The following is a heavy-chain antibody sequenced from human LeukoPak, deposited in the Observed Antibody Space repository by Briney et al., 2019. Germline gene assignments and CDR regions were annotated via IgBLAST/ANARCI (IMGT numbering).Heavy chain of an antibody. Sequence: GASVKVSFKASGYTFTNFGVSWVRQAPGQGLEWMGWISPYNGNTDYPQKVQGRVTMTTDTSTSTAYMELRSLTSDDTAVYYCARGGVGHCSGGSCPTSWFDPWGQGTLVTVSS. V-gene: IGHV1-18*01. D-gene: IGHD2-15*01. J-gene: IGHJ5*02. CDR3: ARGGVGHCSGGSCPTSWFDP. CDR2: ISPYNGNT. CDR1: GYTFTNFG.